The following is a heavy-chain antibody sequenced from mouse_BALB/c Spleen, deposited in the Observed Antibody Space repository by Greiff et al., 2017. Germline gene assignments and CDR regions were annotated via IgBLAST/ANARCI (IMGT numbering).Heavy chain of an antibody. CDR3: ARGNWEGYAMDY. V-gene: IGHV1S137*01. CDR1: GYTFTDYA. CDR2: ISTYYGDA. D-gene: IGHD4-1*01. Sequence: QVHVKQSGAELVRPGVSVKISCKGSGYTFTDYAMHWVKQSHAKSLEWIGVISTYYGDASYNQKFKGKATMTVDKSSSTAYMELARLTSEDSAIYYCARGNWEGYAMDYWGQGTSVTVSS. J-gene: IGHJ4*01.